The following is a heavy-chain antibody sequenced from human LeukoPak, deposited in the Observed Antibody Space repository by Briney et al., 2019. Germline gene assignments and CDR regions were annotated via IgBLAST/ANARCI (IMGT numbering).Heavy chain of an antibody. CDR2: ISGSGSNT. D-gene: IGHD2-2*01. CDR3: AKDAPNDCIRASCYYYYYFGMDI. CDR1: GFTFSSYA. J-gene: IGHJ6*04. V-gene: IGHV3-23*01. Sequence: GGSLRLSCAASGFTFSSYAMSWVRQAPGKGLEWVSYISGSGSNTYYADSVKGLFTISRDNSKSTLYLQMNSLRAEDTAVYYCAKDAPNDCIRASCYYYYYFGMDIWGKGTTVTVSS.